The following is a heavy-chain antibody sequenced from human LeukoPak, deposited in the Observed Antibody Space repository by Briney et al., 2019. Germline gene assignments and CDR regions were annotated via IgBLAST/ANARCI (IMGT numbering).Heavy chain of an antibody. CDR2: INHSGST. CDR3: ARWDDFWSGYFSRRNWFDP. V-gene: IGHV4-34*01. D-gene: IGHD3-3*01. J-gene: IGHJ5*02. Sequence: SETLSLTCAVYGGSFSGYYWSWLRQPPGKGLEWIGEINHSGSTNYNPSLKSRVTISVDTSKNQFSLKLSSVTAADTAVYYCARWDDFWSGYFSRRNWFDPWGQGTLVTVSS. CDR1: GGSFSGYY.